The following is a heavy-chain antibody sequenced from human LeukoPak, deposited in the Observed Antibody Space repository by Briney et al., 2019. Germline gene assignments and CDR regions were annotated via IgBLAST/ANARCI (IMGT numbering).Heavy chain of an antibody. V-gene: IGHV4-59*01. CDR1: GGSISSYY. Sequence: SEALSLTCTASGGSISSYYWSWIRQPPGKGLEWIGYIYYSGSTNYNPSLKSRVTISVDTSKNQFSLKLSSVTAADTAVYYCASSSVLRYFDWLPMPFDYWGQGTLVTVSP. CDR2: IYYSGST. D-gene: IGHD3-9*01. J-gene: IGHJ4*02. CDR3: ASSSVLRYFDWLPMPFDY.